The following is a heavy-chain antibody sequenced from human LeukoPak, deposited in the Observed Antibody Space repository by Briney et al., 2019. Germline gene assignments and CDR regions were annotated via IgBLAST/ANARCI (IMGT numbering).Heavy chain of an antibody. Sequence: PGGSLRLSCAASGFTFSSYAMHWVRQAPGKGLEYVSAISSNGGSTYYANSLKGRSTISRDNSKNTLYLQMGSLRAEDMAVYYCARVYSSSWYSAFDIWGQGTMVTVSS. J-gene: IGHJ3*02. CDR1: GFTFSSYA. D-gene: IGHD6-13*01. CDR3: ARVYSSSWYSAFDI. V-gene: IGHV3-64*01. CDR2: ISSNGGST.